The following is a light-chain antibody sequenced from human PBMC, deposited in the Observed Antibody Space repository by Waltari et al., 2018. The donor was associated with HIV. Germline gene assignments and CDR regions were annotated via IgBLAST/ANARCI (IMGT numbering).Light chain of an antibody. V-gene: IGLV2-8*01. CDR3: NSYAGSNNWV. CDR1: SSDVGGSKY. Sequence: QSALTQPPSASGSPGQSVTISCTGTSSDVGGSKYVSWYQQHPGKAPKLMIYEVNKRPSGVPGRFSASKSANTASLTVAGLQADDEADYYCNSYAGSNNWVFGGGTKLTVL. J-gene: IGLJ3*02. CDR2: EVN.